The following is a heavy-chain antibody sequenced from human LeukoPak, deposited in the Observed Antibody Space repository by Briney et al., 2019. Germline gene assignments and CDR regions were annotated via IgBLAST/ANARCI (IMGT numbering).Heavy chain of an antibody. J-gene: IGHJ4*02. CDR1: GGSISSYY. CDR3: ARDQPGGAWGYFDY. D-gene: IGHD7-27*01. CDR2: IYTSGST. Sequence: PSETLSLTCTVSGGSISSYYWSWIRQPAGKGLEWLGRIYTSGSTNYNPSLKSRVTMSVDTSKNQFSLKLSSVTAADTAVYYCARDQPGGAWGYFDYWGQGTLVTVSS. V-gene: IGHV4-4*07.